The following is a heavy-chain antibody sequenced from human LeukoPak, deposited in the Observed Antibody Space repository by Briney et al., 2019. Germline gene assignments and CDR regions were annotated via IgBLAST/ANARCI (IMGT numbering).Heavy chain of an antibody. CDR2: IYSGGST. CDR3: ARVLSDYGDPTGFDY. CDR1: GFTVSSNY. J-gene: IGHJ4*02. Sequence: GGSLRLSCAASGFTVSSNYMSWVRQAPGKGLEWVSVIYSGGSTYYADSVKGRFTISRDNSKNTLYLQMSSLRAEDTAVYFCARVLSDYGDPTGFDYWGQGTLVTVSS. V-gene: IGHV3-53*01. D-gene: IGHD4-17*01.